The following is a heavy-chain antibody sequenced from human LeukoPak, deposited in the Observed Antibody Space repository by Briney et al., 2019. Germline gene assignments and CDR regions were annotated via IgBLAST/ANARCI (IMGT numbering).Heavy chain of an antibody. J-gene: IGHJ3*02. CDR1: GFTVSSNY. D-gene: IGHD3/OR15-3a*01. CDR2: IYSGGTT. CDR3: ARDLDCSSSSCTTRVTSDAFDI. V-gene: IGHV3-66*01. Sequence: PGGSLRLSCAASGFTVSSNYMSWVRQAPGKGLEWVSVIYSGGTTYYADSVKGRFTISRDNSKNTLYLQMNSLRAEDTAVYYCARDLDCSSSSCTTRVTSDAFDIWGQGTMVTVSS.